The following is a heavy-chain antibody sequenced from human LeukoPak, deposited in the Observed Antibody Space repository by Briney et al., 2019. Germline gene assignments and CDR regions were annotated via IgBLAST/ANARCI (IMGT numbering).Heavy chain of an antibody. J-gene: IGHJ4*02. D-gene: IGHD2-2*01. V-gene: IGHV4-30-4*01. CDR2: IYYSGST. CDR1: GGSISSGDYY. Sequence: SQTLSLTCTVSGGSISSGDYYWSWIRQPPGKGLEWIGYIYYSGSTYYNPSLKSRVTISVDTSKNQFSLKLSSVTAADTAVYCCAGETDIVVVPALWGQGTLVTVSS. CDR3: AGETDIVVVPAL.